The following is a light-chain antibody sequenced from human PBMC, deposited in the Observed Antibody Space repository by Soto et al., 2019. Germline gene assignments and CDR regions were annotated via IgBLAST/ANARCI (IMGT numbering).Light chain of an antibody. CDR2: DVS. CDR3: CSYAGRYTLV. V-gene: IGLV2-11*01. J-gene: IGLJ1*01. Sequence: QSALTQPRSVSGSPGQSVTISCTGTSSDVGVYNYVSWYQQYPGKAPKIMIYDVSKRPSGVPDRFSGSKSDNTASLTISGLQPEDQADHSCCSYAGRYTLVFGIGTKVTVL. CDR1: SSDVGVYNY.